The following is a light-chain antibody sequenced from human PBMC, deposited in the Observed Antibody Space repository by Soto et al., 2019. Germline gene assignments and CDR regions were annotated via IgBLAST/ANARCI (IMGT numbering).Light chain of an antibody. CDR1: QSIRRS. V-gene: IGKV1-39*01. CDR3: QQTYSSPRT. J-gene: IGKJ1*01. CDR2: AAS. Sequence: DIQITQSPSSLSASVGDRFTITCRASQSIRRSLNWYQQKPGKAPNLLIYAASSLQTGVPSRFTGSGSGTDFTLTISNLQPEDFAVYYCQQTYSSPRTFGQGTKVDIK.